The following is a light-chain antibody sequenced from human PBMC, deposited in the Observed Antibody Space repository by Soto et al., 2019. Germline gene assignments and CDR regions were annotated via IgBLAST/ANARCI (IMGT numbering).Light chain of an antibody. CDR2: ATS. CDR1: RSVDTD. Sequence: EILMTQSPATLSVSPGDSATLSCRASRSVDTDLAWYQQKPGQAPRLLVFATSARATGVPDRFRGSRSGTDFTLTISSLQPEDSATYYCQQSYSTPLTFGGGTKVEIK. V-gene: IGKV3-15*01. CDR3: QQSYSTPLT. J-gene: IGKJ4*01.